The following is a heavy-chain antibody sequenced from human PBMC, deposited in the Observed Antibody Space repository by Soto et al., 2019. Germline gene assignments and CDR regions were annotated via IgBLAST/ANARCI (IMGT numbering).Heavy chain of an antibody. J-gene: IGHJ4*02. V-gene: IGHV3-23*01. CDR1: GFTFSNYA. CDR2: ISGSGDAT. Sequence: PGGSLRLSCAASGFTFSNYAMTWVRQAPGKGLEWVSTISGSGDATYYTDSVKGRFTISRDNSKNTLYLQMNSLRAEDTAVYFCANRNYYNSGTYYKYYFDYWGQGVPVTVSS. CDR3: ANRNYYNSGTYYKYYFDY. D-gene: IGHD3-10*01.